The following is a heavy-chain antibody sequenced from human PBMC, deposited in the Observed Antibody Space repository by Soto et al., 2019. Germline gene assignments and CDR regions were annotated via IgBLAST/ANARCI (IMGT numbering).Heavy chain of an antibody. Sequence: EXGPTLANTAQTLTLTCTFSWFSLSTSGMCVGWIRQPPGKALEWLALIDWDDDKYYSTSLKTRLTISKDTSKNQVVLTMTNMDPVDTATYYCARNCGGDSGWFDSWGQGTLVTVSS. CDR1: WFSLSTSGMC. J-gene: IGHJ5*01. V-gene: IGHV2-70*01. CDR2: IDWDDDK. D-gene: IGHD2-21*02. CDR3: ARNCGGDSGWFDS.